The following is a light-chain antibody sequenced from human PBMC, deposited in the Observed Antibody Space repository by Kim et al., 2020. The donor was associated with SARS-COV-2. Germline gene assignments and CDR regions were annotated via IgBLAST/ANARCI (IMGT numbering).Light chain of an antibody. CDR1: QIVSSC. V-gene: IGKV3-11*01. J-gene: IGKJ5*01. CDR3: QQHNSWPPIT. CDR2: DAS. Sequence: YPGERATLSCRSSQIVSSCLGWYQHKPDQAPRLLIYDASNRATGVPARFSGSGSGTDFTLTISNLEHEDFAVYYCQQHNSWPPITFGQGTRLEIK.